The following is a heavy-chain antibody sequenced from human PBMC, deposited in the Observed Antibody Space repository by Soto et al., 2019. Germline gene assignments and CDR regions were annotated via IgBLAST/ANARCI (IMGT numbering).Heavy chain of an antibody. CDR3: ARPRSGAVADSFDF. CDR1: GFSFSRYA. J-gene: IGHJ4*02. Sequence: QVQVVESGGGMVEPGRSLRLSCAASGFSFSRYAIHWVRQAPGKGLEWVAVISKDGSHKYYLESVKGRFTISRDNSKNILSLHMNSLTNEDTAVYYCARPRSGAVADSFDFWGQGTLVTVSS. V-gene: IGHV3-30*04. CDR2: ISKDGSHK. D-gene: IGHD3-3*01.